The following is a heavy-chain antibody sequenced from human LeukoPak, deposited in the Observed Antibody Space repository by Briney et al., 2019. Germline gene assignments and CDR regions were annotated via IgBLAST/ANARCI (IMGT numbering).Heavy chain of an antibody. CDR2: INQDGSEK. CDR3: ARAVSGTYYAWFDP. CDR1: EFTFNRYW. D-gene: IGHD1-26*01. Sequence: GGSLRLSCAASEFTFNRYWMSWVCQAPGKGLEWVANINQDGSEKYYVDSVKGRFTISRDNAKNSLYLQMNSLRAEDTALYYCARAVSGTYYAWFDPWGQGTLVTVSS. V-gene: IGHV3-7*04. J-gene: IGHJ5*02.